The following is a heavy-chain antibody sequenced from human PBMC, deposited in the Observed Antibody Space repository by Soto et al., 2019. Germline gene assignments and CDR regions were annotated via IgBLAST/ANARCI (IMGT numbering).Heavy chain of an antibody. CDR2: ISSSSGTI. CDR3: ASRRGSSPGLGS. CDR1: GFTFGSYS. J-gene: IGHJ5*01. D-gene: IGHD6-6*01. V-gene: IGHV3-48*01. Sequence: GGSLRLSCAASGFTFGSYSMDWVRQAPGKGLEWVSFISSSSGTIYYADSVKGRFTVSRDNAKDSLYLQMNSLRVEDTAVYYCASRRGSSPGLGSWGQGTLVTVSS.